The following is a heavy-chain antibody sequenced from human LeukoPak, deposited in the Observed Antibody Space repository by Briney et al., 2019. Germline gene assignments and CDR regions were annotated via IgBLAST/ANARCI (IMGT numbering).Heavy chain of an antibody. CDR2: IIEGGDVK. CDR3: ARVGKNGWDFDH. D-gene: IGHD6-19*01. V-gene: IGHV3-7*01. Sequence: GGSLRLSCAASGFTFSAYWMTWVRQAPGKGLAWVANIIEGGDVKYYVDSVKGRFTISRDNTKNSVYLEMKSLRADDTAVYYCARVGKNGWDFDHWGQGTLVTVSS. CDR1: GFTFSAYW. J-gene: IGHJ4*02.